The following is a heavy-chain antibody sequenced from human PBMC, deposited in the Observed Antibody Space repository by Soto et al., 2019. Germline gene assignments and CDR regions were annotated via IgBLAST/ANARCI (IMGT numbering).Heavy chain of an antibody. CDR1: GFPFSNYW. CDR2: IKYDSSEI. J-gene: IGHJ4*02. V-gene: IGHV3-7*05. D-gene: IGHD1-1*01. CDR3: AAWPFSHWFDY. Sequence: DVMLVESGGGLVQPGGSLRLSCAGSGFPFSNYWMGWVRQAPGKRPQWVGNIKYDSSEINFADSDSVRGRFAISRDNAKQTLFLQLNRLTVEDTGVYYCAAWPFSHWFDYWGQGTLVTVSS.